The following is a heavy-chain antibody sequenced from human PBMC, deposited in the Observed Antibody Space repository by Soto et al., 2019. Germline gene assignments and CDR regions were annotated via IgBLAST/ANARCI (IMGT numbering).Heavy chain of an antibody. CDR2: ISGSGDST. V-gene: IGHV3-23*01. J-gene: IGHJ4*02. D-gene: IGHD1-26*01. CDR3: AKGRRSGSYRSRGFDY. Sequence: PGGSLRLSCAASEFTFTSYAMSWVRQAPGKGLEWVSDISGSGDSTYYADSVKGRFTISRDNSKNTLYLQMNSLRADDTAVYYCAKGRRSGSYRSRGFDYWGQGTLVTVSS. CDR1: EFTFTSYA.